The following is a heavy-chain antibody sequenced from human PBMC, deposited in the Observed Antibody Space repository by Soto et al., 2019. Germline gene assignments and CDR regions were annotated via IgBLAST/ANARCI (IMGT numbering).Heavy chain of an antibody. CDR2: INPNSGGT. D-gene: IGHD3-3*01. Sequence: ASVKVSCKASGYTFTGYYMHWVRQAPGQGLEWMGWINPNSGGTNYAQKFQGWVTMTRDTSISTAYMELSRLRSDDTAVYYCARESMHDFWSGLHFDYWGQGTLVTVSS. CDR1: GYTFTGYY. CDR3: ARESMHDFWSGLHFDY. V-gene: IGHV1-2*04. J-gene: IGHJ4*02.